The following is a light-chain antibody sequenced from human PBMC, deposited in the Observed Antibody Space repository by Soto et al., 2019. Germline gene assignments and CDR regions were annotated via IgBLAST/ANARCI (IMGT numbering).Light chain of an antibody. Sequence: AIQMTQFPASLSASVGDRVTITCRASQGIRDELAWYQQKPGKAPTILIYGASRLESGVPSRFSGSRSSTYCSLTIYSLRPEDSATYFCLQDYNNPRTCGQGTKLQIK. V-gene: IGKV1-6*01. J-gene: IGKJ2*01. CDR3: LQDYNNPRT. CDR2: GAS. CDR1: QGIRDE.